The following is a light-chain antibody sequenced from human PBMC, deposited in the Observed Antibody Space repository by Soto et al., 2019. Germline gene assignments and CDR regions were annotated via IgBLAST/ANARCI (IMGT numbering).Light chain of an antibody. CDR2: EVS. J-gene: IGLJ2*01. CDR1: SSDVGGYNY. V-gene: IGLV2-14*01. Sequence: QSALTQPASVSGSPGQSITISCTGTSSDVGGYNYVSWYQQHPGKAPKLIIYEVSNRPSGVSNRFSGSKSGNTASLTISGLQAEDEADYYCRSYASSSTLFGGGTKLTVL. CDR3: RSYASSSTL.